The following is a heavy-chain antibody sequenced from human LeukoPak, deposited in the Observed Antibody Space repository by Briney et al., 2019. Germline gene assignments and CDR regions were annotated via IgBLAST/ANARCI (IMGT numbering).Heavy chain of an antibody. CDR1: GFTVSSNY. D-gene: IGHD4-17*01. Sequence: GGSLRLSCAASGFTVSSNYMSWVRQAPGKGLEWVSVIYSGGSTYYADSVKGRFTISRDNSKNTLYLQMNSLRPEDTAMYYCTKSHAEFGDYEEHDAFEIWGQGTMVTVSS. CDR3: TKSHAEFGDYEEHDAFEI. V-gene: IGHV3-53*05. CDR2: IYSGGST. J-gene: IGHJ3*02.